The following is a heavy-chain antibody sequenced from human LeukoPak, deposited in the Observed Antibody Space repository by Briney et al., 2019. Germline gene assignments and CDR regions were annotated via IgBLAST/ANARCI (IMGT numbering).Heavy chain of an antibody. J-gene: IGHJ5*02. V-gene: IGHV4-4*09. CDR1: GGSISSYY. CDR2: IYTSGST. Sequence: SETLSLACTVSGGSISSYYWSWIRQPPGKGLEWIGYIYTSGSTNYNPSLKSRVTISVDTSKNQFSLKLSSVTAADTAVYYCARTNYWFDPWGQGTLVTVSS. CDR3: ARTNYWFDP.